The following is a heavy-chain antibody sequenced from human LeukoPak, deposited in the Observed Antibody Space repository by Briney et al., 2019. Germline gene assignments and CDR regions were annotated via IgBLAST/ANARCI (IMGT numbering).Heavy chain of an antibody. Sequence: GGSLRLSCAASGFTFDDYGMSWVRQAPGKGLEWVSGINWNGGSTGYADSVKGRFTISRDNAKNSLYLQMNSLRVEDTAVYYCAKVWAWDILTGSIDYWGQGALATVSS. D-gene: IGHD3-9*01. CDR2: INWNGGST. CDR1: GFTFDDYG. J-gene: IGHJ4*02. CDR3: AKVWAWDILTGSIDY. V-gene: IGHV3-20*04.